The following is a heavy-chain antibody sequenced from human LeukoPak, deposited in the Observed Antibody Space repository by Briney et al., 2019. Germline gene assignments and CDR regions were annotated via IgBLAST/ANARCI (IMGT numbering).Heavy chain of an antibody. Sequence: NTSETLSLTCTVSGGSISNYYWSWIRQPPGRGLEWIGYIYYTGSTNYNPSLKSRVTISVDTSKNQFSLKLTSVTAADTAVYYCARHESSGWAFFGYWGQGTLVTVSS. CDR2: IYYTGST. CDR3: ARHESSGWAFFGY. J-gene: IGHJ4*02. CDR1: GGSISNYY. D-gene: IGHD3-22*01. V-gene: IGHV4-59*08.